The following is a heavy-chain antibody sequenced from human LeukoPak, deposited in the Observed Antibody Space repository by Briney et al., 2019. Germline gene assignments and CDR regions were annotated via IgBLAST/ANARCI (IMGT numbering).Heavy chain of an antibody. CDR2: ISTYNGNT. Sequence: ASVKVSCKASGYIFTSFGISWVRQAPGQGLEWMGWISTYNGNTDYAQKVQGRVTMTTDTSTSTAYMELRSLKSDDTAVYYCARGDYDILTGWPYWGQGTLVTVSS. J-gene: IGHJ4*02. CDR3: ARGDYDILTGWPY. CDR1: GYIFTSFG. D-gene: IGHD3-9*01. V-gene: IGHV1-18*01.